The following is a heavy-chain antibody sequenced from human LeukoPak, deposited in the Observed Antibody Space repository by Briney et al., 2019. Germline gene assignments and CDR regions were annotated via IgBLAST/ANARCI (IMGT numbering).Heavy chain of an antibody. J-gene: IGHJ4*02. CDR2: ISGGGETT. CDR3: AKDLFSYDYVWGSYRRPIDY. D-gene: IGHD3-16*02. CDR1: GFTFSNYA. V-gene: IGHV3-23*01. Sequence: GGSLRLPCAASGFTFSNYAMTWVRQAPGKGLEWVSSISGGGETTYYADSAKGRFTISRDNSQNTLYLQMNSLRAEDTAVYYCAKDLFSYDYVWGSYRRPIDYWGQGTLVTVSS.